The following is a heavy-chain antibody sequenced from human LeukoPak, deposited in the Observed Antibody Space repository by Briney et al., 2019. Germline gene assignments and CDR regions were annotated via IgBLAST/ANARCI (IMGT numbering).Heavy chain of an antibody. D-gene: IGHD4-17*01. V-gene: IGHV1-46*01. Sequence: ASVKVSCKASGYTFTSYYMHWVRHAPGQGLEWMGIINPSGGSTSYAQKFQGRGTMTRDTSTSTVYMELSSLRSEDTAVYYCARDHGDYPFDYWGQGTLVTVSS. CDR1: GYTFTSYY. CDR2: INPSGGST. CDR3: ARDHGDYPFDY. J-gene: IGHJ4*02.